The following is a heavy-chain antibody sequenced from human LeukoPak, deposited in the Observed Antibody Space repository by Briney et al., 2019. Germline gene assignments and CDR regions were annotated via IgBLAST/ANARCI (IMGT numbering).Heavy chain of an antibody. D-gene: IGHD3-22*01. CDR2: ISWDGTT. CDR3: VKDLSYESSGHVLEY. J-gene: IGHJ4*02. CDR1: GFTFEDYT. Sequence: PGGSLRLSCVASGFTFEDYTMHWVRQAPGKTLEWVSLISWDGTTYYTDSVKGRFTTSRDNSKNSLYLQMDTLRSEDTAFYYCVKDLSYESSGHVLEYWGQGTLVTVSS. V-gene: IGHV3-43*01.